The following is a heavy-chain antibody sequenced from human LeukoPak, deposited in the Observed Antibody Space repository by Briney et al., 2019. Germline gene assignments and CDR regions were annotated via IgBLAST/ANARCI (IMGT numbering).Heavy chain of an antibody. D-gene: IGHD5-18*01. Sequence: PGGSLRLSCAASGFTFSSYAMSWVRQAPGKGLEWVSAISGSGGSTYYADSVKGRFTISRDNSKNTLYLQMNSLRAEDTAVYYCAKDPWIQLWSISAAVDIWGQGTMVTVSS. CDR2: ISGSGGST. CDR3: AKDPWIQLWSISAAVDI. J-gene: IGHJ3*02. CDR1: GFTFSSYA. V-gene: IGHV3-23*01.